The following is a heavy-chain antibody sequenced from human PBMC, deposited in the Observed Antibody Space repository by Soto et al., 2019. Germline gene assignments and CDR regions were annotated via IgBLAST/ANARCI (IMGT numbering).Heavy chain of an antibody. D-gene: IGHD6-6*01. CDR3: ARVGASSSSWFFDY. Sequence: ASVKVSCKASGYTFTSYAMHWVRQAPGQRLEWMGWINAGNGNTKYSQKFQGRVTVTRDTSASTAYMELSSLRSEDTAVYYCARVGASSSSWFFDYWGQGTLGTVS. V-gene: IGHV1-3*01. CDR1: GYTFTSYA. CDR2: INAGNGNT. J-gene: IGHJ4*02.